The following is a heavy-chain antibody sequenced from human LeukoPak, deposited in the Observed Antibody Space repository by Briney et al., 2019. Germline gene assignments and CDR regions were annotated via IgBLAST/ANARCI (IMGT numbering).Heavy chain of an antibody. J-gene: IGHJ4*02. D-gene: IGHD4-11*01. V-gene: IGHV3-23*01. CDR1: GFTFSSYA. Sequence: RGGSLRLSCAASGFTFSSYAMSWVRQAPGEGLDWVSTISGGGTYTYYADSVKGRFTISRDNSKNTPYLQMNSLRAEDTAVYYCAKGYSNPSPFVYWGQGALVTVSS. CDR3: AKGYSNPSPFVY. CDR2: ISGGGTYT.